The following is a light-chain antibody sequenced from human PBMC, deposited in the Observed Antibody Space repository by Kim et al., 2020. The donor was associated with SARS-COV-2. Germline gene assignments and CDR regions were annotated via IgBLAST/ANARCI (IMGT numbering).Light chain of an antibody. CDR2: GAS. CDR1: QRIGSN. CDR3: QQYDNWPLYT. Sequence: EIVMMQSPASLSVSPGERATLSCRASQRIGSNLAWYQQRPGQAPRLLIYGASTRATGIPARFSGSGSGTEFTLSISSLQSEDCGTYYCQQYDNWPLYTFGPGTKLEI. J-gene: IGKJ2*01. V-gene: IGKV3-15*01.